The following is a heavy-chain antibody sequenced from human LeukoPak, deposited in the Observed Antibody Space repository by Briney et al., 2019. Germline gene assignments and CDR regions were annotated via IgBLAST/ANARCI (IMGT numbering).Heavy chain of an antibody. CDR1: GYTFTSYA. CDR3: ARDPLELGNFDY. D-gene: IGHD1-26*01. V-gene: IGHV1-2*02. J-gene: IGHJ4*02. CDR2: INPNSGGT. Sequence: GASVKVSCKASGYTFTSYAMHWVRQAPGQGLEWMGWINPNSGGTNYAQKFQGRVTMTRDTSISTAYMELSRLRSDDTAVYYCARDPLELGNFDYWGQGTLVTVSS.